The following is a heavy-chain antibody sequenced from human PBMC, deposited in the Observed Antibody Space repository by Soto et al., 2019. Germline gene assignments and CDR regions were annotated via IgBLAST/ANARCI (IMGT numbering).Heavy chain of an antibody. D-gene: IGHD1-26*01. Sequence: EAQLVESGGGLVKPGESLKLSCAASGFTVGPYTMNWVRQPPGKGLEWVSSISSSSSYIYYADSVKGRFTISRANAKNSLYLHMSSLRDEDTVVYYCARGGSGSYHFYNPIDVWGQGTTITVSS. V-gene: IGHV3-21*02. CDR1: GFTVGPYT. CDR3: ARGGSGSYHFYNPIDV. J-gene: IGHJ6*02. CDR2: ISSSSSYI.